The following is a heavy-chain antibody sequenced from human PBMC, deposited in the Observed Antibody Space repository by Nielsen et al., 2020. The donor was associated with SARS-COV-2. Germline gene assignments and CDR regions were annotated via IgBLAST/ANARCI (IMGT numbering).Heavy chain of an antibody. V-gene: IGHV3-43*01. J-gene: IGHJ4*02. CDR3: AKDMGRYCSGGSCYSWASDH. Sequence: GGSLRLSCAASGFNFHEYSMNWVRQAPGKGLEWVSLISWDEITTHYADSVKGRFTVSRDNSKSSLYLQMNSLRSEDTALYYCAKDMGRYCSGGSCYSWASDHWGQGTLVTVSS. CDR1: GFNFHEYS. D-gene: IGHD2-15*01. CDR2: ISWDEITT.